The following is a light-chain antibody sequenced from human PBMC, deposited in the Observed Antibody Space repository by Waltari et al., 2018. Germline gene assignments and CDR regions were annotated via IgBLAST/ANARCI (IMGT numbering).Light chain of an antibody. CDR1: SSDIGGYNY. V-gene: IGLV2-8*01. Sequence: QSALTQPPSVSASLGQSVTISCTGTSSDIGGYNYVSWYQQYPGKAPNLIIYEVTKRPAGVPDRFSGPKSGNTASLTVSGLQPEDGADYYCGSFVAKFGGGTQVTVL. CDR3: GSFVAK. J-gene: IGLJ2*01. CDR2: EVT.